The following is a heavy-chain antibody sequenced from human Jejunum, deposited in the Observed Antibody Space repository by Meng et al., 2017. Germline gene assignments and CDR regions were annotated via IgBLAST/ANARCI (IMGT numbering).Heavy chain of an antibody. CDR1: GGSITGTNW. CDR2: IYHSGTT. V-gene: IGHV4-4*02. Sequence: QVPLRESRPGLVISSGTLSLTCAVSGGSITGTNWWTWVRQAPGKGLVWIGEIYHSGTTNYNPSLKSRVAISADKSKNQFSLNLYSLSAADTAVYYCATRTRDSFDYWGQGSLVTVSS. J-gene: IGHJ4*02. CDR3: ATRTRDSFDY. D-gene: IGHD1-7*01.